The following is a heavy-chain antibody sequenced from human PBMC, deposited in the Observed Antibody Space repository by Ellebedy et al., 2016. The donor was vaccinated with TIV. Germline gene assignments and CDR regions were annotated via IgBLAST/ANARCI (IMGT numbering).Heavy chain of an antibody. Sequence: MPSETLSPTCVVSSVSIGDTRYYWAWIRQSPGKGLEWIGYFYSSGSTDYKPSLKSRVAISVDTSKNQFSLKLSSVTAADTAVYFCSGAYGRATPKYWGQGTLVTVSS. CDR3: SGAYGRATPKY. J-gene: IGHJ4*02. V-gene: IGHV4-61*05. CDR1: SVSIGDTRYY. CDR2: FYSSGST. D-gene: IGHD3-10*01.